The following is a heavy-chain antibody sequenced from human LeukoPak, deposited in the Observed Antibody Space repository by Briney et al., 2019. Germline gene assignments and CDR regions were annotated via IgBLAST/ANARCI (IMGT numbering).Heavy chain of an antibody. CDR2: RNGGST. V-gene: IGHV3-20*04. J-gene: IGHJ4*02. D-gene: IGHD6-13*01. Sequence: GGSLRLSCAASGFTFDDYGMSWVRHAPGKGLEWVSGRNGGSTSYADSVKGRFTISRDTAKNSLYLQMNSLRAEDTALYYCARLKAAAGSNFDYWGQGTLVTVSS. CDR1: GFTFDDYG. CDR3: ARLKAAAGSNFDY.